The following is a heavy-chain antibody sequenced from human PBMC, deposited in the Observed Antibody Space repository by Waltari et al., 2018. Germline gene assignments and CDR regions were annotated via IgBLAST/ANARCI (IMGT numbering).Heavy chain of an antibody. CDR3: AADLGSGGYYLVHFDY. D-gene: IGHD3-22*01. J-gene: IGHJ4*02. CDR2: ISGSGGGT. V-gene: IGHV3-23*01. Sequence: EVQLLESGGGLVQPGGSLRLSCATSGFPFSGCAMNWVRQAPGKGLQWVSGISGSGGGTFYGDSVKGRFTISRDNSKNTLYLQMNSLTAEDTALYYCAADLGSGGYYLVHFDYWGQGALVTVSS. CDR1: GFPFSGCA.